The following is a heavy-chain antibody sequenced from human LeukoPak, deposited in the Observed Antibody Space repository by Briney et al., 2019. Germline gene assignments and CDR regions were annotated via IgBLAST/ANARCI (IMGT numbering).Heavy chain of an antibody. Sequence: GGSLRISCGAPGFTFSNYDMHWVRQITGKSLEGVSAIGTAGDTSYLGSVKGRFTISRENAKNSLYLQMNSLRVGDTAVYYCARVDFSSTWVPFDIWGQGTWVTVSS. CDR1: GFTFSNYD. J-gene: IGHJ3*02. CDR3: ARVDFSSTWVPFDI. V-gene: IGHV3-13*01. D-gene: IGHD2-2*01. CDR2: IGTAGDT.